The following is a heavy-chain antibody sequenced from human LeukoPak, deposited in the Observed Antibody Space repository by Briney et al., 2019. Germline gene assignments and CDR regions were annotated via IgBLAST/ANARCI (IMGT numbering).Heavy chain of an antibody. CDR3: ARRGTTDAFDI. CDR2: ISSSGSTI. J-gene: IGHJ3*02. CDR1: GFTFSSYE. V-gene: IGHV3-48*03. D-gene: IGHD3-16*01. Sequence: PGGSLRLSCAASGFTFSSYEMNWVRQAPGKGLEWVSYISSSGSTIYYADSVKGRFTISRDNAKNSLYPQMNSLRAEDTAVYYCARRGTTDAFDIWGQGTMVTVSS.